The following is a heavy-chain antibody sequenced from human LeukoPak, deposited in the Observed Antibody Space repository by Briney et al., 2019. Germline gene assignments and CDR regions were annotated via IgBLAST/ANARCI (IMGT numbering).Heavy chain of an antibody. Sequence: PGGSLRLSCAASGFTFSSYAMSWVRQAPGKGLEWVSAISGSGGSTYYADSVKGRFTISRDNSKNTLYLQMNSLRAEDTAVYYCARDLLVPDFWSGYYTGMWMGRTTYYGMDVWGQGTTVTVSS. CDR2: ISGSGGST. J-gene: IGHJ6*02. CDR1: GFTFSSYA. D-gene: IGHD3-3*01. V-gene: IGHV3-23*01. CDR3: ARDLLVPDFWSGYYTGMWMGRTTYYGMDV.